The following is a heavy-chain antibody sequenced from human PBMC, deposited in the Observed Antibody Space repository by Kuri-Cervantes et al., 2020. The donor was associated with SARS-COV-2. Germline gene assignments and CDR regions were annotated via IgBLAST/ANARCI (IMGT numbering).Heavy chain of an antibody. CDR2: ISYDGSNK. V-gene: IGHV3-30*18. J-gene: IGHJ6*03. D-gene: IGHD2-21*02. CDR1: GFTFSSYW. Sequence: GGSLRLSCAASGFTFSSYWMSWVRQAPGKGLEWVAVISYDGSNKYYADSVKGRFTISRDNSKNTLYLQMNSLRAEDTAVYYCAKGGVTATKVPTDYYYYYMDVWGKGTTVTVSS. CDR3: AKGGVTATKVPTDYYYYYMDV.